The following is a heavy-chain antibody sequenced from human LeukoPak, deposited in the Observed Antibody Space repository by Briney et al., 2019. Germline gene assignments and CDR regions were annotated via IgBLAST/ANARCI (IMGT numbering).Heavy chain of an antibody. CDR1: GYTFNKYG. CDR3: ATIRDPPEIYDSSGYTFDY. J-gene: IGHJ4*02. D-gene: IGHD3-22*01. Sequence: ASLKVSCKASGYTFNKYGISWVRQAPGQGLEWMGWISAYNGDTNYAQKFQGRVTMTEDTSTDTAYMELSSLRSEDTAVYYCATIRDPPEIYDSSGYTFDYWGQGTLVTVSS. CDR2: ISAYNGDT. V-gene: IGHV1-18*01.